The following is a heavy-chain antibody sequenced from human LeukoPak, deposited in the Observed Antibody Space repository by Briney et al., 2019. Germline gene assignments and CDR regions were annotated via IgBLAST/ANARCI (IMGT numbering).Heavy chain of an antibody. V-gene: IGHV4-59*08. CDR3: ARHFPGGSRADY. J-gene: IGHJ4*02. CDR2: IYYSGST. Sequence: SETLSLTCTVSGGSISSYYWNWIRQPPGKGLEWIGYIYYSGSTNYNPSLKSRVTISVDTSKNQFSLNLISVTAADTAVYYCARHFPGGSRADYWGQETLIIVSS. CDR1: GGSISSYY. D-gene: IGHD3-10*01.